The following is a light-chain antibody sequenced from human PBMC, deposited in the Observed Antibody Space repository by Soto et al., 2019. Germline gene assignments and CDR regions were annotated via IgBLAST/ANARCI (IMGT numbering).Light chain of an antibody. Sequence: SVLTQPASVSGSPGQSITISCTGTSSDVGSYNLVSWYQQYPDKAPKLIIYEGSKRPSGVSNRFSGSKSGNTASLTISGLQAEDEADYYCCSFALGSTLIFGGGTKLTVL. CDR1: SSDVGSYNL. V-gene: IGLV2-23*01. CDR3: CSFALGSTLI. J-gene: IGLJ2*01. CDR2: EGS.